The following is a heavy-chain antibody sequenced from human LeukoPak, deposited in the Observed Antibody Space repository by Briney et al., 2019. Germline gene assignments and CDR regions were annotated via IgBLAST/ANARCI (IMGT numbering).Heavy chain of an antibody. J-gene: IGHJ3*02. CDR2: IYTSGST. V-gene: IGHV4-4*07. CDR3: ARVAVDIVATNAFDI. D-gene: IGHD5-12*01. CDR1: GGSISSYY. Sequence: SETLSLTCTVSGGSISSYYWSWIRQPAGKGLEWIGRIYTSGSTNYNPSLKSRVTMSVDTSKNQFSLKLSSVTAADTAVYYCARVAVDIVATNAFDIWGQGTMVTVSS.